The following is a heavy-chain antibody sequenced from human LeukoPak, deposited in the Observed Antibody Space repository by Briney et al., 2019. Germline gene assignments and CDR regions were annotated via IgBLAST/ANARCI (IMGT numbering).Heavy chain of an antibody. J-gene: IGHJ4*02. Sequence: PGGSLRLSCAASGFILSNYGMHWVRQAPGKGLEWVAVTWYDGSKEYYADSVKGRFTISRDNAKNSLYLQMNSLRVEDTAVYYCARLVGDRTIYDYWGQGTLVTVSS. CDR1: GFILSNYG. CDR2: TWYDGSKE. V-gene: IGHV3-33*01. CDR3: ARLVGDRTIYDY. D-gene: IGHD1-26*01.